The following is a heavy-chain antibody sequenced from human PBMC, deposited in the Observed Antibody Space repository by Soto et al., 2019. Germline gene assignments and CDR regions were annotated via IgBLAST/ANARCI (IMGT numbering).Heavy chain of an antibody. V-gene: IGHV3-30-3*01. CDR2: ISYDESNK. CDR1: GFTFSSYA. Sequence: GGSLRLSCAASGFTFSSYAMHGVRQAPGKGLEWVAVISYDESNKYYADSVKGRFTISRDNSKNTLYLQMNSLRAEDTAVYYCARDGAIRFLEWLRWSSHWFDPWGQGTLVTVSS. CDR3: ARDGAIRFLEWLRWSSHWFDP. J-gene: IGHJ5*02. D-gene: IGHD3-3*01.